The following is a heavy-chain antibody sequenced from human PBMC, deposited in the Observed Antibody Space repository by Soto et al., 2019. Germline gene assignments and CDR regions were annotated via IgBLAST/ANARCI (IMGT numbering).Heavy chain of an antibody. J-gene: IGHJ4*02. CDR2: IYYSGST. Sequence: QLQLQESGPGLVKPSETLSLTCTVSGGSISSSSYYWGWIRQPPGKGLEWIGSIYYSGSTYYNPSLKSRVTISVDTSKNQFSLKLSSVTAADTAVYYCARGIWIQLWQHFDYWGQGTLVTVSS. CDR1: GGSISSSSYY. V-gene: IGHV4-39*01. D-gene: IGHD5-18*01. CDR3: ARGIWIQLWQHFDY.